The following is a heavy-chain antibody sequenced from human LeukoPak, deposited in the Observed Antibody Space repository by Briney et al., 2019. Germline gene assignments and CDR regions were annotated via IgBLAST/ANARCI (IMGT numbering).Heavy chain of an antibody. CDR2: IIPIFGTA. V-gene: IGHV1-69*06. CDR3: AKGSLPPYWYFDL. J-gene: IGHJ2*01. Sequence: SVKVSCKASGGTFSSYAISWVRQAPGQGLEWMGGIIPIFGTANYAQKFQGRVTITADKSTSTAYMELSSLRSEDTAVYYCAKGSLPPYWYFDLWGRGTLVTVSS. CDR1: GGTFSSYA.